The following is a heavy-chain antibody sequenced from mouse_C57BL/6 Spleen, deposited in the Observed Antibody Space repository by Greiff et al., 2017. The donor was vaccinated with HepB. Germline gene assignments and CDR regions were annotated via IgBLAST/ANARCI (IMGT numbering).Heavy chain of an antibody. V-gene: IGHV1-9*01. CDR1: GYTFTGYW. CDR3: ARSPPYYDYDEGWFAY. D-gene: IGHD2-4*01. J-gene: IGHJ3*01. Sequence: QVQLQQSGAELMKPGASVKLSCKATGYTFTGYWIEWVKQRPGHGLEWIGEILPGSGSTNYNEKFKGKATFTADTSSNTAYMQLSSLTTEDSAIYYCARSPPYYDYDEGWFAYWGQGTLVTVSA. CDR2: ILPGSGST.